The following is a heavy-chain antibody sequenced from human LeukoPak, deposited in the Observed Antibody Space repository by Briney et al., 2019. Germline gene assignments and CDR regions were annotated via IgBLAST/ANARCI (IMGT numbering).Heavy chain of an antibody. J-gene: IGHJ4*02. V-gene: IGHV3-13*01. CDR2: IDTAGHT. D-gene: IGHD5-24*01. CDR1: GFTLSSYD. CDR3: ARDGYNYGSLDY. Sequence: GGSLRLSCAASGFTLSSYDMHWVRQGTGKGLEWVSTIDTAGHTYYPGSVKGRFTISRENAKNSLYLQMNSLRAGDTAVYYCARDGYNYGSLDYWGQGTLVTVSS.